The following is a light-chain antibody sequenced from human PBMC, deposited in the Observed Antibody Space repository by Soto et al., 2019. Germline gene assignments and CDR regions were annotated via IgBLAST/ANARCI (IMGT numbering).Light chain of an antibody. CDR3: SSYTLSHTRQIV. J-gene: IGLJ1*01. CDR2: DVS. CDR1: SSDVGGYNY. V-gene: IGLV2-14*01. Sequence: QSALTQPASVSGSPGQSITISCTGTSSDVGGYNYVSWYQQHPGKAPKFIIYDVSNRPSGVSNRFSGSKSGNTASLTISGLQAEDEADYYWSSYTLSHTRQIVFVPGTKVPV.